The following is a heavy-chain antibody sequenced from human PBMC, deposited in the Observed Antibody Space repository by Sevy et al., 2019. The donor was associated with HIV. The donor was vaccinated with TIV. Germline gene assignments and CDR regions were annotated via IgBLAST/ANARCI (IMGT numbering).Heavy chain of an antibody. CDR1: GGTFSSYA. V-gene: IGHV1-69*06. D-gene: IGHD3-9*01. CDR2: IIPIFGTA. CDR3: VSVRYDILTGYYTPIFDY. Sequence: ASVKVSCKASGGTFSSYAISWVRQAPGQGLEWMGGIIPIFGTANYAQKFQGRVTITADKSTSTAYMELSSLRSEDTAVYYCVSVRYDILTGYYTPIFDYWGQGTLVTVSS. J-gene: IGHJ4*02.